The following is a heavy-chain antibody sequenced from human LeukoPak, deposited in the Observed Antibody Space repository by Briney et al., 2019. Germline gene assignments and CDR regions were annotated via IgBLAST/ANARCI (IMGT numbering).Heavy chain of an antibody. D-gene: IGHD4-17*01. Sequence: SETLSLTCTVSGGSISSSSYYWGWIRQPPGKGLEWIGSIYYSGSTYYNPSLKSRVTISVDTSKNQFSLKLSSVTAADTAVYYCARDQRRIPPDDYGDYCWFDPWGQGTLVTVSS. CDR2: IYYSGST. J-gene: IGHJ5*02. CDR1: GGSISSSSYY. V-gene: IGHV4-39*07. CDR3: ARDQRRIPPDDYGDYCWFDP.